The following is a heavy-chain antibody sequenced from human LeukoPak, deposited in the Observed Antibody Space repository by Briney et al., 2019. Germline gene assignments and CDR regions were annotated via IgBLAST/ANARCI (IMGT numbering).Heavy chain of an antibody. CDR3: VRDQDGFYYDSRGYYHHDAFDI. J-gene: IGHJ3*02. CDR2: ISNGGNRI. D-gene: IGHD3-22*01. Sequence: RGSLRLSCAASGFTFSNFEMNWVRQAPGKGLERVSYISNGGNRIYYADSVKGRFTISRYNAKSSLFLQMHSLRAEDTAVYYCVRDQDGFYYDSRGYYHHDAFDIWGQGTMDTVSS. CDR1: GFTFSNFE. V-gene: IGHV3-48*03.